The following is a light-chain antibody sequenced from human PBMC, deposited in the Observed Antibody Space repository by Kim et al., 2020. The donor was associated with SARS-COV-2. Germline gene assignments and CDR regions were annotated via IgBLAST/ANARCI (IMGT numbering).Light chain of an antibody. V-gene: IGLV3-1*01. Sequence: PEQKASFTGSGCELGDKYFCWYQQKPGQAPVLFIYQDNKRPSGIPERFSGSNSGNTATLTVSGTQAMDEADYYCQAWDSSTVVFGGGTQLTVL. CDR1: ELGDKY. CDR2: QDN. J-gene: IGLJ2*01. CDR3: QAWDSSTVV.